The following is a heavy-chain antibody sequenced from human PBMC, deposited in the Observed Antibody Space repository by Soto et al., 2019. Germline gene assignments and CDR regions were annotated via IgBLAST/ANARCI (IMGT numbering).Heavy chain of an antibody. Sequence: EVQLLESGGKLVQPGGSLTLSCAASGFTFSTYAMAWVRQAPGKGLEWVSGVSASGLNTDYADPVKGRFYISRDNSKNTASLHMNSLRAEDTALYSCAKDRPRRTGYFFDYWGQGTPVTVSS. CDR1: GFTFSTYA. V-gene: IGHV3-23*01. CDR2: VSASGLNT. CDR3: AKDRPRRTGYFFDY. J-gene: IGHJ4*02.